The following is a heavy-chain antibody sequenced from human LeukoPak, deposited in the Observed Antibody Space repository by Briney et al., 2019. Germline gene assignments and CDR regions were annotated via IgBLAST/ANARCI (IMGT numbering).Heavy chain of an antibody. J-gene: IGHJ4*02. CDR3: TRDDPRVGSTETD. D-gene: IGHD1-26*01. Sequence: GGSLRLSCAASGFTFNSHWMSWVRQAPGKGLEWVADIKEDGTEKFYVDSVKGRFTVSRDNARASVSLQMNSLRAEDTAVYYCTRDDPRVGSTETDWGQGTLVTVSS. CDR1: GFTFNSHW. CDR2: IKEDGTEK. V-gene: IGHV3-7*01.